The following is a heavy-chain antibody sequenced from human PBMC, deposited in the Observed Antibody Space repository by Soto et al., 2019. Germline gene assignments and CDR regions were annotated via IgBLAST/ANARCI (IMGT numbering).Heavy chain of an antibody. V-gene: IGHV4-31*03. CDR1: GGSISSGGYY. CDR2: IYYSGST. Sequence: SGTLSITCTVSGGSISSGGYYWSWIRQHPGKGLEWIGYIYYSGSTYYNPSLKSRVTISVDTSKNQFSLKLSSVTAADTAVYYCARGISNYYDINWFDPWGQGTLVTVSS. CDR3: ARGISNYYDINWFDP. J-gene: IGHJ5*01. D-gene: IGHD3-22*01.